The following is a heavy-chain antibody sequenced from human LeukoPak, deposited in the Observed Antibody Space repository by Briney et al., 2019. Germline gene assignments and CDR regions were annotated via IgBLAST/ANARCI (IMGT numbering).Heavy chain of an antibody. CDR1: GFTFSGSA. CDR2: ITNKPNSYAT. D-gene: IGHD6-19*01. J-gene: IGHJ4*02. Sequence: QSGGSLRLSCAASGFTFSGSAMHWVRQASGKGLEWVGRITNKPNSYATVYAASVKGRFTISRDDSKNTAYLQMNSLKTEDTAVYYRTGGSGWYSPDYWGQGTLVTVSS. V-gene: IGHV3-73*01. CDR3: TGGSGWYSPDY.